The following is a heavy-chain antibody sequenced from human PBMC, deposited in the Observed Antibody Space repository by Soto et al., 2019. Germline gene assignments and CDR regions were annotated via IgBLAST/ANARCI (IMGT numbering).Heavy chain of an antibody. CDR1: GGSFSGYY. CDR2: INHSGST. CDR3: ARGITYYDFWSGYHNWFDP. V-gene: IGHV4-34*01. J-gene: IGHJ5*02. D-gene: IGHD3-3*01. Sequence: SETLYLTCAVCGGSFSGYYWSWIRQPPGKGLEWIGEINHSGSTNYNPSLKSRVTISVDTSKNQFSLKLSSVTAADTAVYYCARGITYYDFWSGYHNWFDPWGQGTLVTVSS.